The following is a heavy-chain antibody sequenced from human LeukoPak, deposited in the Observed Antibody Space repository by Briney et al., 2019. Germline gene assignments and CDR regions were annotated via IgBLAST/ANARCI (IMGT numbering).Heavy chain of an antibody. V-gene: IGHV4-59*07. J-gene: IGHJ5*02. CDR2: ICYSGST. D-gene: IGHD5-18*01. CDR1: GDSISGYS. CDR3: ARAKRGYSYGSFDP. Sequence: SDTLSLTCTVSGDSISGYSWSWIRQPPGKGLEWIGYICYSGSTDYNPSLRGRVTISVDTSETQFSLNLSSVTAADTAVYYCARAKRGYSYGSFDPWGQGTLVTVSS.